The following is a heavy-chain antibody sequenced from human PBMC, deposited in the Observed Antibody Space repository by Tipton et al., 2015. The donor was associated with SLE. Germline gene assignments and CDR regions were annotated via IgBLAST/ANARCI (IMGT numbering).Heavy chain of an antibody. J-gene: IGHJ5*02. CDR1: GGSIRPSY. D-gene: IGHD6-13*01. CDR3: VRLLTAAGAWWFDP. Sequence: TLSLTCTVFGGSIRPSYWSWIRQPPGQGLQCIGDVFYDGTTRYSPSLKSRVTISADTSKNQFSLRLISVTAADTAIYYCVRLLTAAGAWWFDPWGQGTLVTVSS. V-gene: IGHV4-59*08. CDR2: VFYDGTT.